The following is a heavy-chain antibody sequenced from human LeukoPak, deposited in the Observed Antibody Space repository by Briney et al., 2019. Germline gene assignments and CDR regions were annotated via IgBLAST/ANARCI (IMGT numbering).Heavy chain of an antibody. D-gene: IGHD3-9*01. Sequence: SETLSLTCTVSGGSISSYYWSWVRQPPGKGLEWIGYIYYSGSTNYNHSLKRRETISVDTNKKQFSLRLSSVTAADTAVYYCARDQYYDILTGYYTSDAFDIWGQGTMVTVSS. J-gene: IGHJ3*02. CDR2: IYYSGST. CDR3: ARDQYYDILTGYYTSDAFDI. V-gene: IGHV4-59*01. CDR1: GGSISSYY.